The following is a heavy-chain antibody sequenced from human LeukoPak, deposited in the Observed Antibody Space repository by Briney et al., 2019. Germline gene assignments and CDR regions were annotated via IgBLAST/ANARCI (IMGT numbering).Heavy chain of an antibody. Sequence: GGSLRLSCEASGFTFSSYAMSWVRQAPGKGLEWVSGISGIGANTYYADSVRGRFTISRDNSKNTLYLQMNSLRAEDTAVYYCAKDIVVVPAATPDYWGQGTLVTVSS. V-gene: IGHV3-23*01. CDR3: AKDIVVVPAATPDY. CDR1: GFTFSSYA. CDR2: ISGIGANT. J-gene: IGHJ4*02. D-gene: IGHD2-2*01.